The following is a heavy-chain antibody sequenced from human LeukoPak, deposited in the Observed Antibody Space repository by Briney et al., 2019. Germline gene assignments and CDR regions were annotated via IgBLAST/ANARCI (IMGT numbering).Heavy chain of an antibody. D-gene: IGHD3-22*01. Sequence: GRSLRLSCAASGFTFSSYARHWVRQAPGKGLEWGAAISYDGSNKYYADSVKGRFTISRDNSKNTMYVQMNSLRAEDTAVYYCARGPGVVVTRFDYWGQGPLVTVSS. CDR3: ARGPGVVVTRFDY. J-gene: IGHJ4*02. CDR1: GFTFSSYA. CDR2: ISYDGSNK. V-gene: IGHV3-30*04.